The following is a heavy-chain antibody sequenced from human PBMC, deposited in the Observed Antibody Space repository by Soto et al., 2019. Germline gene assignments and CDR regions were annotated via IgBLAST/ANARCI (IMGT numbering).Heavy chain of an antibody. CDR3: ARVSYDSSGYYYYLDY. J-gene: IGHJ4*02. V-gene: IGHV4-30-2*01. CDR1: GGSISSGGYS. Sequence: PSETLSLTCAVSGGSISSGGYSWGWIRQPPGKGLEWIGYTYHSGSTYYNPSLKSRVTISVDRSKNQFSLKLSSVTAADTAVYYCARVSYDSSGYYYYLDYWGQGTLVTVSS. D-gene: IGHD3-22*01. CDR2: TYHSGST.